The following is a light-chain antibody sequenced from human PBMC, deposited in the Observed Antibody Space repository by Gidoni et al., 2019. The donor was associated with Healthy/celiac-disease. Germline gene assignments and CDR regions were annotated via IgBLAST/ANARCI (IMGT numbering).Light chain of an antibody. V-gene: IGKV2-30*02. CDR1: QSLVHSAGNTY. Sequence: DVVMTQSPLSLPVTLGQPASLACRSSQSLVHSAGNTYLHWFPQRPGQSPRRLIYKVSNRDSGVPDRFSGSGSGTDFPLKISRVEAEDVGVYYCMQGTPFGGGTKVEIK. CDR3: MQGTP. CDR2: KVS. J-gene: IGKJ4*01.